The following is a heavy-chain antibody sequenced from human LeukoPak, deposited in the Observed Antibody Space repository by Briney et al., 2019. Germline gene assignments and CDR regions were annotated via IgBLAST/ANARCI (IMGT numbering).Heavy chain of an antibody. CDR3: ARRRDLYSGSYYPFDY. Sequence: GEPLKIPCKGSGYRFTNYWIGWVRQTPGKGLKWMGSIYPGNSDARYSPSLQGQVTISADKSIRTAYLQWSSLKASDTAMYYCARRRDLYSGSYYPFDYWGQGTLVTVSS. J-gene: IGHJ4*02. CDR2: IYPGNSDA. D-gene: IGHD1-26*01. CDR1: GYRFTNYW. V-gene: IGHV5-51*01.